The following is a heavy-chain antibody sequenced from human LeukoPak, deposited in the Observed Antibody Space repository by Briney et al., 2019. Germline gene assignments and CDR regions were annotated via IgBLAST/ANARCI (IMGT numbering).Heavy chain of an antibody. J-gene: IGHJ4*02. CDR3: ARHERSGNYFDY. CDR1: GYSFTSYW. V-gene: IGHV5-51*01. CDR2: IYPDDSDT. D-gene: IGHD1-26*01. Sequence: GESLKISCKGSGYSFTSYWIGWVRQMPGKGLEWMGIIYPDDSDTRYSPSFQGQVTISADKSITTAYLQWSSVKASDTAVYYCARHERSGNYFDYWGQGTLVTVSS.